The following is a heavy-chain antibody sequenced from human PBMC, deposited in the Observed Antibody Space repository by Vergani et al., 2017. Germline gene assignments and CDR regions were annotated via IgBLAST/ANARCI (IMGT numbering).Heavy chain of an antibody. CDR1: GYTFTSYG. J-gene: IGHJ5*02. D-gene: IGHD2-15*01. CDR3: AKIMAVAADERDP. V-gene: IGHV1-2*02. CDR2: INPKTGGI. Sequence: QVQLVQSGAEVKKPGASVKVSCKASGYTFTSYGISWVRQAPGQGLEWMGWINPKTGGINYAQEFQDRVTMTRDTSTSTAYMELRRLTFDDTAVYYCAKIMAVAADERDPWGQGTLVTVSS.